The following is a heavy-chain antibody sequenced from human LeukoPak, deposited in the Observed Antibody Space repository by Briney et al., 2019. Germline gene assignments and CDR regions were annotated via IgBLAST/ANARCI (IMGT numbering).Heavy chain of an antibody. D-gene: IGHD2-2*01. CDR2: AYYRSTWYN. CDR1: GDSVSGNRVN. Sequence: QTLSLTCAISGDSVSGNRVNWNWIRQSPSRGLEWLSRAYYRSTWYNYYAVSVRGRITVNPDTSKNQFSLHLNSVTPEDTAVYYCARRLTQYDCFDPWGQGILVTVSS. V-gene: IGHV6-1*01. J-gene: IGHJ5*02. CDR3: ARRLTQYDCFDP.